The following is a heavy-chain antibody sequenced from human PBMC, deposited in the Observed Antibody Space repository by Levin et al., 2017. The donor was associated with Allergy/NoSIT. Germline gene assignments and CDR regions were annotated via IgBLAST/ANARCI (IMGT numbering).Heavy chain of an antibody. Sequence: GGSLRLSCAASGFTFDDYAMHWVRQAPGKGLEWVSGISWNSGSIGYADSVKGRFTTSRDNAKNSLYLQMNSLRAEDTALYYCAKDIKGITMVRGVIRYYYGMDVWGQGTTVTVSS. CDR3: AKDIKGITMVRGVIRYYYGMDV. V-gene: IGHV3-9*01. CDR1: GFTFDDYA. J-gene: IGHJ6*02. CDR2: ISWNSGSI. D-gene: IGHD3-10*01.